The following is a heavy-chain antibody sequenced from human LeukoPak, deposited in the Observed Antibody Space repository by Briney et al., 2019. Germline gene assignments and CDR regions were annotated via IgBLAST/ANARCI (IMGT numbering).Heavy chain of an antibody. CDR2: ITNSGRT. D-gene: IGHD6-25*01. CDR3: ARGVRVSSVSWFDP. J-gene: IGHJ5*02. CDR1: GGSINSYY. Sequence: SETLSLTCTVAGGSINSYYWSWIRQPPGKGLEWIGYITNSGRTNYNPSLKSRVTISVDTSKNQYFLTLSSVTAAYTAVYHCARGVRVSSVSWFDPWGQGILVTVSS. V-gene: IGHV4-59*01.